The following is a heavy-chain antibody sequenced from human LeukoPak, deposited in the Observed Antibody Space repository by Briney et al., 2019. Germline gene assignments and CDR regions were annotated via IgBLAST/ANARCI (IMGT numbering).Heavy chain of an antibody. V-gene: IGHV4-30-4*01. Sequence: PSETLSLTRTVSGGSISSGDYYWSWIRQSPGKGLEWIAYIHYGGNTYYNPSLKSRLTISVDPSKNQFSLNLSSVTAADTAVYYCARELYCSGGSCSLGVFDIWGQGTMVTVSS. CDR3: ARELYCSGGSCSLGVFDI. CDR2: IHYGGNT. D-gene: IGHD2-15*01. J-gene: IGHJ3*02. CDR1: GGSISSGDYY.